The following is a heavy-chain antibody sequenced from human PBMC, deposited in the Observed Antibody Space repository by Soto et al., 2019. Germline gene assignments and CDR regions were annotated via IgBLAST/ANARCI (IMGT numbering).Heavy chain of an antibody. CDR2: ISASHGTT. CDR3: ATMNGYCNGGSCSYLDF. CDR1: GFTFSNYA. Sequence: EVQLLESGGGLAQPGGSLRLSCAASGFTFSNYAMNWLRQAPGKGLEWVSLISASHGTTFYADSVKCLFTISRNNGKNTVYLQINSLRAEDTAVYHCATMNGYCNGGSCSYLDFWGHRALVTVSS. J-gene: IGHJ4*01. D-gene: IGHD2-15*01. V-gene: IGHV3-23*01.